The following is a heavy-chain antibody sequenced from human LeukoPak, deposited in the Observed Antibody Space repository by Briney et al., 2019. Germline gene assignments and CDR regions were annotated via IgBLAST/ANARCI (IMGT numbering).Heavy chain of an antibody. CDR1: GFTFGKYW. Sequence: GGSLRLSCVASGFTFGKYWMSRVRQAPGKGLEWVANIKLDGSEKNYVDSVKGRFTISRDNTKNSLYLQMNSLRAEDTAVFYCARDQYDTWSRRGNFDSWGQGTLAIVSS. D-gene: IGHD3-3*01. J-gene: IGHJ4*02. CDR3: ARDQYDTWSRRGNFDS. CDR2: IKLDGSEK. V-gene: IGHV3-7*03.